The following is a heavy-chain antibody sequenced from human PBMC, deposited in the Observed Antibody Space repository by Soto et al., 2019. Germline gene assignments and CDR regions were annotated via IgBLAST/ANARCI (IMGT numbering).Heavy chain of an antibody. J-gene: IGHJ4*02. CDR1: GGSISSSNW. CDR2: IYHSGSP. Sequence: PSETLSLTCAVSGGSISSSNWWSWVRQPPEKGLEWIGEIYHSGSPNYNPSLKSRVIISVDKSKNQFSLELKSVTAADTAVYYCATLERGQIKTFDYWGQGTLVTVSS. V-gene: IGHV4-4*02. D-gene: IGHD1-1*01. CDR3: ATLERGQIKTFDY.